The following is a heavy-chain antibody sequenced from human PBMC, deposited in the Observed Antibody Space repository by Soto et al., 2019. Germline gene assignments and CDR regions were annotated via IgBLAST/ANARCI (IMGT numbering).Heavy chain of an antibody. V-gene: IGHV1-18*01. CDR3: ARRLGSYYCGIDV. D-gene: IGHD3-16*01. J-gene: IGHJ6*02. Sequence: ASVKVSCKASGYTFTNYGITWVRQAPGQGLEWMGWISTYTGNTNYAQKVQGRVTMTTDTSTSTAYMELRSLRSDDTAMYYCARRLGSYYCGIDVWGQGTTVTVSS. CDR2: ISTYTGNT. CDR1: GYTFTNYG.